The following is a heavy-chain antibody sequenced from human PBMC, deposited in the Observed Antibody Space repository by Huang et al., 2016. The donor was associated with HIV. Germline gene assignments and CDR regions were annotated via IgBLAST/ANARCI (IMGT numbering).Heavy chain of an antibody. CDR3: AKGGSAAAVLDF. Sequence: AASGFTFSSYGMHWVRQAPGKGLEWVAVISYDCKTKYYADSVKGRFSISRDNSKTTVYLQLNSLRVEDTAVYYCAKGGSAAAVLDFWGQGTLVTVSS. D-gene: IGHD6-13*01. CDR2: ISYDCKTK. CDR1: GFTFSSYG. V-gene: IGHV3-30*18. J-gene: IGHJ4*02.